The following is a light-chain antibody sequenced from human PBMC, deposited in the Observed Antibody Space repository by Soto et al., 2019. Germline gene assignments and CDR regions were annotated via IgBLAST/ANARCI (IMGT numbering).Light chain of an antibody. CDR3: AAWDDSLSGQV. J-gene: IGLJ2*01. CDR1: STDFVGYNR. V-gene: IGLV2-18*01. Sequence: QSALTQPPSVSGSPGQSVTISCTGTSTDFVGYNRVSWYQQPPGTAPKLMIYEVSKRPSGVPDRFSGSKSGNTASLTISGLQAADEADYYCAAWDDSLSGQVFGGGTKLTVL. CDR2: EVS.